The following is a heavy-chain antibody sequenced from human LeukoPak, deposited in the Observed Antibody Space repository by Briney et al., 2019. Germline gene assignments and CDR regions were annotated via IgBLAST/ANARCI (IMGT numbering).Heavy chain of an antibody. CDR3: ARDATARTDYYDSSGRTKFDY. CDR1: GFIFDDYG. D-gene: IGHD3-22*01. J-gene: IGHJ4*02. V-gene: IGHV3-20*04. CDR2: INWNGGTT. Sequence: GGSLRLSRAASGFIFDDYGMSWVRQAPGKGLEWVSGINWNGGTTVYADSVKGRFTISRDNAKNSLYLQMNSLRVEDTALYYCARDATARTDYYDSSGRTKFDYWGQGTLVTVSS.